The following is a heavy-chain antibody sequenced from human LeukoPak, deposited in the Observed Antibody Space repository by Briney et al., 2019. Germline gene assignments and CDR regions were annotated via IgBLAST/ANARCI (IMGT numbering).Heavy chain of an antibody. Sequence: ASVKVSYKVSGYTLTELSMHWVRQAPGKGLEWMGGFDPEDGETIYAQKFQGRVTMTEDTSTDTAYMELSSLRSEDTAVYYCATTAYCGGDCYSGCWGQGTLVTVSS. J-gene: IGHJ4*02. CDR3: ATTAYCGGDCYSGC. CDR1: GYTLTELS. CDR2: FDPEDGET. V-gene: IGHV1-24*01. D-gene: IGHD2-21*01.